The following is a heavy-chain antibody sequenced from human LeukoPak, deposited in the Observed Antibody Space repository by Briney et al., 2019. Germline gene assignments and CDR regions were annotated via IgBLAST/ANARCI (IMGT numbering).Heavy chain of an antibody. CDR2: ISGSGDIT. V-gene: IGHV3-23*01. CDR1: GFTFRSYA. J-gene: IGHJ4*02. CDR3: AKGAYISSWYYFDY. D-gene: IGHD6-13*01. Sequence: GGSLRLSCAASGFTFRSYAMSWVRQAPGKGLEWVSIISGSGDITYYADSVKGRFTISRDNSKNTLYLQMNSLRAEDTAIYYCAKGAYISSWYYFDYWGQGTLVTVSS.